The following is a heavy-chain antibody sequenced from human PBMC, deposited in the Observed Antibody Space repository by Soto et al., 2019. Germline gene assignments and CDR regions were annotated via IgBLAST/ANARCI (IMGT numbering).Heavy chain of an antibody. Sequence: PGESLKISCKGSGYSFTSYWVGWVRQMPGKGLEWMGIIYPGDSDTRYSPSFQGQVTISADKSISTAYLQWSSLKASDTAMYYCGVATESYYYGMDVWGQGTTVTVSS. CDR1: GYSFTSYW. CDR2: IYPGDSDT. J-gene: IGHJ6*02. D-gene: IGHD5-12*01. CDR3: GVATESYYYGMDV. V-gene: IGHV5-51*01.